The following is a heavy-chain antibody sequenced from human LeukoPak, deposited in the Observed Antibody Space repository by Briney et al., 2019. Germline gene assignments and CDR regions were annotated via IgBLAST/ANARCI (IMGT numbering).Heavy chain of an antibody. D-gene: IGHD2-2*01. Sequence: GGSLRLSCAASGFTFSDYYMSWVRQAPGKGLEWVSAISGSGGSTYYADSVKGRFTISRDNSKNTLYLQMNSLRAEDTAVYYCANNVVVVPAATPHHLHYWGQGTLVTVSS. CDR1: GFTFSDYY. CDR2: ISGSGGST. V-gene: IGHV3-23*01. J-gene: IGHJ4*02. CDR3: ANNVVVVPAATPHHLHY.